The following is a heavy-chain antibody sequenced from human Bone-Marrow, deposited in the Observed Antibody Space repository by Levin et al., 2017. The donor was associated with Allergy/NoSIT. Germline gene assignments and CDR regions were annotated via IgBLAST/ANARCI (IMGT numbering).Heavy chain of an antibody. CDR1: GFTFSSYT. CDR2: ISGSGDST. CDR3: AKDGKYCSGGSCYKGYGMDV. D-gene: IGHD2-15*01. J-gene: IGHJ6*02. V-gene: IGHV3-23*01. Sequence: GESLKISCAASGFTFSSYTMSWVRQTPGKGLEWVSSISGSGDSTYYADSVKGRFTISRDDSKNTLYLQMNSLRAEDTALYYCAKDGKYCSGGSCYKGYGMDVWGQGTTVTVSS.